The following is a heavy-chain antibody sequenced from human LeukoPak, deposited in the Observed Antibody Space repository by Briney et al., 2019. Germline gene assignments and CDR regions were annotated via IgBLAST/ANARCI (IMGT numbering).Heavy chain of an antibody. CDR3: ARDLRDDYEKPGFFDY. V-gene: IGHV3-21*01. D-gene: IGHD3-22*01. Sequence: GGSLRLSCGASGFTFSSYSMNWVRQAPGKGLEWVSSISSSSSYIYYADSVKGRFTISRDNAKNSLYLQMNSLRAEDTAVYYCARDLRDDYEKPGFFDYWGQGTLVTVSS. J-gene: IGHJ4*02. CDR2: ISSSSSYI. CDR1: GFTFSSYS.